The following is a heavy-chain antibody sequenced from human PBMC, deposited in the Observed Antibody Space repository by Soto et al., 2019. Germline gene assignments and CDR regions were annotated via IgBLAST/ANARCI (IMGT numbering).Heavy chain of an antibody. CDR3: AKVVLTGYYNVLTEYYFDY. CDR2: ISSSGSTI. J-gene: IGHJ4*02. V-gene: IGHV3-11*01. Sequence: GGSLTLSCAASGFTLGDYYMSWIGQAPGKGLEWVSYISSSGSTIYYADSVKGRFTISRDNAKNSLYLQMNSLRAEDTAVYYCAKVVLTGYYNVLTEYYFDYWGQGTLVTVSS. D-gene: IGHD3-9*01. CDR1: GFTLGDYY.